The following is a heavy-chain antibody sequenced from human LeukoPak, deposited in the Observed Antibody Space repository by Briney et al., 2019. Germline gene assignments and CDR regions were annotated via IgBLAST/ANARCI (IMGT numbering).Heavy chain of an antibody. J-gene: IGHJ4*02. V-gene: IGHV1-8*01. CDR2: MNPANGNT. CDR1: GYTFTSYD. CDR3: ARGFTYGHPLDY. D-gene: IGHD3-10*01. Sequence: GASVKVPCKASGYTFTSYDINWVRQVTGQRLEWMGWMNPANGNTGYVQNFQGRVTMTRDTSISTAYMELSSLTSEDTAVYYCARGFTYGHPLDYWGQGTLVTVSS.